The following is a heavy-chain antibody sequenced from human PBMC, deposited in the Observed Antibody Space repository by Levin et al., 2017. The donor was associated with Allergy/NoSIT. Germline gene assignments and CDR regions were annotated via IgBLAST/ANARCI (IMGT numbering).Heavy chain of an antibody. CDR2: ILYDENKK. Sequence: GESLKISCAAAGFTFSSYGMHWVRQAPGKGLEWVAVILYDENKKFYADSVKGRFTISRDNSKNTLYLQMNSLRPEDTAVYYCSKDRWPAGTYYVYYYAVDVWGQGTTVTVSS. CDR3: SKDRWPAGTYYVYYYAVDV. CDR1: GFTFSSYG. D-gene: IGHD4-23*01. V-gene: IGHV3-30*18. J-gene: IGHJ6*02.